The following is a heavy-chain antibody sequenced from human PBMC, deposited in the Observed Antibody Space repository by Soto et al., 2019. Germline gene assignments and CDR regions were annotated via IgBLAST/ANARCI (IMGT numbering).Heavy chain of an antibody. V-gene: IGHV3-30-3*01. J-gene: IGHJ2*01. CDR3: ARDPGSGYAGYFDL. D-gene: IGHD3-22*01. CDR2: ISYDGNNK. Sequence: QVQLVESGGGVVQPGRSLRLSCAASGFTFSSYAMHWVRQAPGKGLEWVAVISYDGNNKYYADSVKGRFTISRDNSKNTLYLQMNSLRAEDTAVYYCARDPGSGYAGYFDLWGRGTLVTVSS. CDR1: GFTFSSYA.